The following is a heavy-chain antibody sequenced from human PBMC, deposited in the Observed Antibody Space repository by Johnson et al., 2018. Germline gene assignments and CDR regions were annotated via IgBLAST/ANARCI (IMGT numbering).Heavy chain of an antibody. CDR2: ISYDGSNK. V-gene: IGHV3-30-3*01. Sequence: QVQLVESGGGVVQPGRSLRLSCAASGFTFSSYATHWVRQAPGKGLEWVAVISYDGSNKYYADSVKGRFTISRDNSKNTLYLEMNSLRAEDTAVYYWARTYYYDSRGALDIWGQGTMVTVSS. CDR3: ARTYYYDSRGALDI. CDR1: GFTFSSYA. D-gene: IGHD3-22*01. J-gene: IGHJ3*02.